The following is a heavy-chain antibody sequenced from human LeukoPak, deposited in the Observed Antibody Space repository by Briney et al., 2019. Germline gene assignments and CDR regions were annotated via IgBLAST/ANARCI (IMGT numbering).Heavy chain of an antibody. D-gene: IGHD6-13*01. J-gene: IGHJ6*04. CDR2: INPSGGST. CDR3: ARGHHLVYSSSSLSSWDV. V-gene: IGHV1-46*01. CDR1: GYTFTSYY. Sequence: ASVKVSCKASGYTFTSYYMHWVRQAPGQGLEWMGIINPSGGSTSYAQKFQGRVTMTRNTSISTAYMELSSLRSEDTAVYYCARGHHLVYSSSSLSSWDVWGKGTTVTISS.